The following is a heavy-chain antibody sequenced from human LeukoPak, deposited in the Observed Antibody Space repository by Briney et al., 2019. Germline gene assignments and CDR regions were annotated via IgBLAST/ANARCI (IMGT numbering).Heavy chain of an antibody. D-gene: IGHD2-15*01. Sequence: PSETLSLTCTVSGASISGYYWTWIRQPAGKGLEWIGRIYTSGSTKYNPSLKSRVSMSVDTSRNQFSLKVSSVTAADTAVYYCARVICGGGSCCSDNWFDPWGQGTLVTVSS. CDR3: ARVICGGGSCCSDNWFDP. CDR2: IYTSGST. CDR1: GASISGYY. V-gene: IGHV4-4*07. J-gene: IGHJ5*02.